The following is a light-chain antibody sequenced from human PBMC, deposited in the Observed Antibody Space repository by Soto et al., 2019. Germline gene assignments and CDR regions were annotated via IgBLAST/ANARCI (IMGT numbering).Light chain of an antibody. Sequence: DIQMTQSPSSLSASVGDTVTITCRASQSISRYLNWYQQKPGKAPNLLIYGSTSLQSGVTSRFSGSGSATDFTLTISRLQPEDFSTYFCQQSYNFLFTFGPGTKVDI. CDR3: QQSYNFLFT. J-gene: IGKJ3*01. V-gene: IGKV1-39*01. CDR1: QSISRY. CDR2: GST.